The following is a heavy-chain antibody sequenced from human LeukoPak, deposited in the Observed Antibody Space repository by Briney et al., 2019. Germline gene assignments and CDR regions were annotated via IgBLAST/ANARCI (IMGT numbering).Heavy chain of an antibody. D-gene: IGHD3-9*01. Sequence: QTGGSLRLSCAASGFTFSSYEMNWVRQAPGKGLEWVSYISSSGSTIYYADSVKGRFTISRDNAKNSLYLQMNSLRAEDTAVYYCARNEAYDILTGYYRRGTDYWGQGTLVTVSS. CDR1: GFTFSSYE. CDR2: ISSSGSTI. V-gene: IGHV3-48*03. J-gene: IGHJ4*02. CDR3: ARNEAYDILTGYYRRGTDY.